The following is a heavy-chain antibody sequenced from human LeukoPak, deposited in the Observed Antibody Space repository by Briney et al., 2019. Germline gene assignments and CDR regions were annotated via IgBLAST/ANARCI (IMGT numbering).Heavy chain of an antibody. CDR1: GGSFSGYY. Sequence: ASETLSLTCAVYGGSFSGYYWSWIRQPPGKGLEWIGEINHSGSTNYNPSLKSRVTISVDTSKNQFSLKLSSVTAADTAVYYCARGEVDNWFDPWGQGTLVTVSS. CDR2: INHSGST. J-gene: IGHJ5*02. V-gene: IGHV4-34*01. CDR3: ARGEVDNWFDP. D-gene: IGHD2-15*01.